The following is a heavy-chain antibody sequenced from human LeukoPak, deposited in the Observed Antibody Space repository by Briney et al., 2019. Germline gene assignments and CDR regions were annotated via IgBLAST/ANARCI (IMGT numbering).Heavy chain of an antibody. D-gene: IGHD3-22*01. CDR2: IKSDGKT. CDR1: GFTFISYW. J-gene: IGHJ1*01. Sequence: GGSLRLSCAGSGFTFISYWIHWVRQAPGRGLVWVSRIKSDGKTNYADSVKGRFTISRDNAKNTVSLQMNSLRAEDTGVYYCARAPSEIGGYYPEYFRHWGQGTLVTVSS. V-gene: IGHV3-74*01. CDR3: ARAPSEIGGYYPEYFRH.